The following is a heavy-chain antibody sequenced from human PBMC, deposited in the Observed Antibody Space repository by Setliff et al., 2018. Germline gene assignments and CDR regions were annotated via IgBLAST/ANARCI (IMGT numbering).Heavy chain of an antibody. CDR2: IYWDDDK. CDR3: AHRPSGTNSSIFDD. CDR1: GFSLNAGGVA. J-gene: IGHJ4*02. Sequence: ESGPTLVNPTQTLTLTCTFSGFSLNAGGVAVGWLRQPPGKAHEWLALIYWDDDKRYSPSLKNRLTITKDTSKNQVVLTLTNMDPVDTATYYCAHRPSGTNSSIFDDWGQGTLVTVSS. D-gene: IGHD2-2*01. V-gene: IGHV2-5*02.